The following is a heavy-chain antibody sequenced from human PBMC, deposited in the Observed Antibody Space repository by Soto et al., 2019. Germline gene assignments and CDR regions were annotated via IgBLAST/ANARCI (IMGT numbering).Heavy chain of an antibody. CDR2: FYYSGST. D-gene: IGHD1-26*01. V-gene: IGHV4-30-4*01. CDR1: GGSISSGDYY. J-gene: IGHJ4*02. Sequence: QVQLQESGPGLVKPSQTLSLTCTVSGGSISSGDYYWSWIRQPPGKGLEWIGYFYYSGSTYYNPSPKSRVTISVDTSKKQFSLKLSSVTAADTAVYYCARVGGSGGYYTFAYWGQGTLVTVSS. CDR3: ARVGGSGGYYTFAY.